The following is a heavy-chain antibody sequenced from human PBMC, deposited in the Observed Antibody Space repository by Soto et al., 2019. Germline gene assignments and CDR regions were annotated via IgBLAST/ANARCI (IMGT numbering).Heavy chain of an antibody. D-gene: IGHD1-7*01. CDR2: INHSGST. J-gene: IGHJ6*02. Sequence: PSETLSLTCAGYGGSFGGYYWSCIRHPPGKGLEWIGEINHSGSTNYNPSLKSRVTISVDTSKNQFSLKLSSVTAVDTAVYYCATELELRYYGMDVWGQGTTVTVS. CDR1: GGSFGGYY. CDR3: ATELELRYYGMDV. V-gene: IGHV4-34*01.